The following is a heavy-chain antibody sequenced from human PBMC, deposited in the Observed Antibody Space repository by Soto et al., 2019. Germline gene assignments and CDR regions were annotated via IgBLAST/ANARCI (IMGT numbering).Heavy chain of an antibody. CDR2: ISGSGGST. Sequence: PGGSLRLSCAASGFTFSSYAMSWVRQAPGKGLEWVSAISGSGGSTYYADSVKGRFTISRDNSKNTLYLQMNSLRAEDTAVYYCAKNPGHIAAAGRSGLAYWGQGTLVTVSS. CDR3: AKNPGHIAAAGRSGLAY. V-gene: IGHV3-23*01. CDR1: GFTFSSYA. J-gene: IGHJ4*02. D-gene: IGHD6-13*01.